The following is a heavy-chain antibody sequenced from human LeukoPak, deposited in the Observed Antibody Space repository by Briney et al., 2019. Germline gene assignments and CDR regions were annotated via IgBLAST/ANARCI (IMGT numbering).Heavy chain of an antibody. CDR3: ATELKGYCSGGSCYRKGWFDP. D-gene: IGHD2-15*01. V-gene: IGHV1-24*01. CDR2: FDPEDGET. Sequence: ASVKVSCKVSGYTLTELSMHWVRQAPGKGPEWMGGFDPEDGETIYAQKFQGRVTMTEDTSTDTAYMELSSLRSEDTAVYYCATELKGYCSGGSCYRKGWFDPWGQGTLVTVSS. CDR1: GYTLTELS. J-gene: IGHJ5*02.